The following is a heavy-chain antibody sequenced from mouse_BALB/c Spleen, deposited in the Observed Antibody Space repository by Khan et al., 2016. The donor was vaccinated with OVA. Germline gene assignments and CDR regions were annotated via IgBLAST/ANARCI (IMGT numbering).Heavy chain of an antibody. CDR1: GFTFSSFS. J-gene: IGHJ3*01. CDR2: ISSGGDNT. D-gene: IGHD2-1*01. V-gene: IGHV5-9*03. Sequence: EVELVESGGGLVKPGGSLKLSCAASGFTFSSFSMSWVRQTPGKRLEWVATISSGGDNTSYPDIGRGRFTISRDNAKNNLYLQMSSLRSEDTALYYCARSNYGTFAHWGQGTLVTVSA. CDR3: ARSNYGTFAH.